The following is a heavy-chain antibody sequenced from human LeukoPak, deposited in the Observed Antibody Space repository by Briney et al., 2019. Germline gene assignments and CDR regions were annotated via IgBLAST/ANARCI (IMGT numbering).Heavy chain of an antibody. Sequence: GASVKFSCKASGYTFTRYYMHCVRQAPGQGLEWMGWINPNSGGTNYAQKLQGRVTMTTDTSTSTAYLELRSLRADDTAVYYCARGYSSSWYSSDYWGQGTLVTVSS. CDR3: ARGYSSSWYSSDY. D-gene: IGHD6-13*01. V-gene: IGHV1-2*02. CDR1: GYTFTRYY. CDR2: INPNSGGT. J-gene: IGHJ4*02.